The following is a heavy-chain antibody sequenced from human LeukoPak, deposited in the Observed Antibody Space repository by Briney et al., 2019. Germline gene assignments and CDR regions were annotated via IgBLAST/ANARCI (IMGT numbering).Heavy chain of an antibody. J-gene: IGHJ3*02. CDR2: IYYSGST. CDR1: GGSISSYY. V-gene: IGHV4-59*08. D-gene: IGHD3-10*01. CDR3: ARHDPQTIWLNDAFDI. Sequence: PSETLSLTCTVSGGSISSYYWSWIRQPPGKGLEWIGYIYYSGSTNYNPSLKSRVTISVDTSKNQFSLKLSSVTAADTAVYYCARHDPQTIWLNDAFDIWGQGTMVTVSS.